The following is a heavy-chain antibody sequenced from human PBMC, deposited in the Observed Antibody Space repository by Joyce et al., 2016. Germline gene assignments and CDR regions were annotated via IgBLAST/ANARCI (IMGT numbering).Heavy chain of an antibody. D-gene: IGHD2-21*02. Sequence: QITLKASGPTLVQPTQTLTLTCCFSGFSLSTVGVGVAWIRQPPGKALEWLALIYWNDDTRYSPSLKSRLTITKDTSKNQDVLKMTNMDPLDTATYFWAHRPVTHAGVFDYWGQGTLVTVSS. CDR2: IYWNDDT. CDR3: AHRPVTHAGVFDY. CDR1: GFSLSTVGVG. J-gene: IGHJ4*02. V-gene: IGHV2-5*01.